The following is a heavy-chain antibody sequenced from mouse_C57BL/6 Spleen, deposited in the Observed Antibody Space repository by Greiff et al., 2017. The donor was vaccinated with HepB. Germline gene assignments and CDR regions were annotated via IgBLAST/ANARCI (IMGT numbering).Heavy chain of an antibody. V-gene: IGHV1-64*01. CDR3: ARYGGKGDIDY. D-gene: IGHD1-2*01. CDR1: GYTFTSYW. Sequence: QVQLQQPGAELVKPGASVKLSCKASGYTFTSYWMHWVKQRPGQGLEWIGMIHPNSGSTNYNEKFKSKATLTVDKSSSTAYMQLSSLTSEDSAVYDCARYGGKGDIDYWGQGTSVTVSS. CDR2: IHPNSGST. J-gene: IGHJ4*01.